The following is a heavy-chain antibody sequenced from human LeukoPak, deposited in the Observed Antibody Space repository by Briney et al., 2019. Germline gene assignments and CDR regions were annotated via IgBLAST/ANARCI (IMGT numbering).Heavy chain of an antibody. Sequence: ASVKVSCKASGYTFTCYYMHWVRQAPGQGLEWMGWINPNSGGTNYAQKFQGRVTMTRDTSISTAYMELSRLRSDDTAVYYCARDGPLGTTIFDYWGQGTLVTVSS. V-gene: IGHV1-2*02. J-gene: IGHJ4*02. CDR3: ARDGPLGTTIFDY. D-gene: IGHD3-9*01. CDR1: GYTFTCYY. CDR2: INPNSGGT.